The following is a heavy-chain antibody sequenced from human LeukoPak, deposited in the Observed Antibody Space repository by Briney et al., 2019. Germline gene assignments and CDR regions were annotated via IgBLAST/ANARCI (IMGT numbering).Heavy chain of an antibody. CDR3: ARLGGKRDVDSFYNAMDV. CDR1: SGSISSYY. V-gene: IGHV4-59*03. J-gene: IGHJ6*02. D-gene: IGHD1-14*01. Sequence: PSETLSLTCTVSSGSISSYYWSWIRQPPGNRLEWIGDIYYSGSTNYNPSLKSRLTISVDTSKNQFSLKLSSVTAADTAVYYCARLGGKRDVDSFYNAMDVWGQGTTVTVSS. CDR2: IYYSGST.